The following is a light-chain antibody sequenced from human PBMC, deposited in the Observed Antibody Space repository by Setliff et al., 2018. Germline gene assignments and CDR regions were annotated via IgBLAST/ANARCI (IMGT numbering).Light chain of an antibody. V-gene: IGLV2-11*01. J-gene: IGLJ1*01. CDR2: DVS. Sequence: ALAQPRSVSGSPGQSVAISCTGTSSDVGGYKYVSWYQQHPGKAPKLMTYDVSKRPSGVPDRFSGSKSGNTASLTISGLQAEDEADYYCCSYAGSYTSLYVFGTGTKVTVL. CDR1: SSDVGGYKY. CDR3: CSYAGSYTSLYV.